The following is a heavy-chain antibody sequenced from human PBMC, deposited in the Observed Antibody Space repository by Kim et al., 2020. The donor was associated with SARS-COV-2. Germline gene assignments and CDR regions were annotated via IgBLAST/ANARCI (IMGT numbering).Heavy chain of an antibody. CDR2: IWYDGSNK. V-gene: IGHV3-33*01. Sequence: GGSLRLSCAASGFTFSSYGMHWVRQAPGKGLEWVAVIWYDGSNKYYGDSVKGRFTISRDNSKNTPYLQMNSLRAEDTAVYYCASEIVGLYDSSGYTDYWGQGTLVTVSS. J-gene: IGHJ4*02. CDR3: ASEIVGLYDSSGYTDY. D-gene: IGHD3-22*01. CDR1: GFTFSSYG.